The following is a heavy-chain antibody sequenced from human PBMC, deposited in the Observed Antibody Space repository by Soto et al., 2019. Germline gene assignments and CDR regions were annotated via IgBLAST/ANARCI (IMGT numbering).Heavy chain of an antibody. Sequence: QVQLVQSGPEVKKPGASVKVSCKASSYTFTSYGISWVRQAPGQGLEWMGWISAYNVDAKYAQKFQGRVTMTTDTSTTTSYMEVRSLRSDDTAVYYCARDNEGGQRAASAFDYWGQGTLVTVSS. CDR2: ISAYNVDA. CDR1: SYTFTSYG. D-gene: IGHD1-1*01. V-gene: IGHV1-18*01. J-gene: IGHJ4*02. CDR3: ARDNEGGQRAASAFDY.